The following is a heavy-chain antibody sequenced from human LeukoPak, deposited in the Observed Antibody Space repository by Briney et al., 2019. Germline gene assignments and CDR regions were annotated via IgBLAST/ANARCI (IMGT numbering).Heavy chain of an antibody. V-gene: IGHV3-74*01. D-gene: IGHD1-14*01. CDR1: GFTFSSYW. Sequence: PGGSLRLSCAASGFTFSSYWMHWVRQAPGKGLVWVSRINNDGTGTSYADSVKGRFTISRDNAKNTLYLQMNSLRAEDTAVYYCARDSNLSFDYWGQGTLVTVSS. CDR3: ARDSNLSFDY. CDR2: INNDGTGT. J-gene: IGHJ4*02.